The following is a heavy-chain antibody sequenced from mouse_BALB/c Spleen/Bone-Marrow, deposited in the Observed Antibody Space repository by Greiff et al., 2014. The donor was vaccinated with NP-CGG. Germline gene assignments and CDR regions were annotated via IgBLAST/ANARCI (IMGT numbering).Heavy chain of an antibody. J-gene: IGHJ2*01. CDR3: SREPSNWGYY. Sequence: LQESGAELARPGASVKLSCKTSGYTFTTYWMQWVKQRPGQGLEWIGAIYPGEGDTRYTQKFKSKATLTADKSSSTAYIQLSNLTSEDSAVYYCSREPSNWGYYWGQGTTLTVSS. CDR2: IYPGEGDT. V-gene: IGHV1-87*01. CDR1: GYTFTTYW.